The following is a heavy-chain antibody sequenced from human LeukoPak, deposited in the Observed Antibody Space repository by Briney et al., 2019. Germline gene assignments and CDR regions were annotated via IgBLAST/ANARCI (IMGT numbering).Heavy chain of an antibody. V-gene: IGHV6-1*01. CDR1: GDSVSNNSAA. Sequence: SQTLSLTFAFSGDSVSNNSAAWSWIRQSPSRGLEWLGSTYYRSKWYNDYPLSVKSRITINPDTSKNQFSLQLKSVTPEDTAVYYCARALAREGYYFDYWDQGTLVTVSS. J-gene: IGHJ4*02. CDR2: TYYRSKWYN. D-gene: IGHD3-16*01. CDR3: ARALAREGYYFDY.